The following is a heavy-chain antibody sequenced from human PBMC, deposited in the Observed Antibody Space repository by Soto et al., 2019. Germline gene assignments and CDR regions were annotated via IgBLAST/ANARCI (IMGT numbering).Heavy chain of an antibody. CDR2: ISAYNGNT. Sequence: ASVKVSCKASGYTFTSYGISWVRQAPGQGLEWMGWISAYNGNTNYAQKLQGRVTMTTDTSTSTAYMELRSLRSDDTAVYYCARGDCSGGSCYSSDYWGQGTLVTLSS. D-gene: IGHD2-15*01. J-gene: IGHJ4*02. CDR1: GYTFTSYG. CDR3: ARGDCSGGSCYSSDY. V-gene: IGHV1-18*01.